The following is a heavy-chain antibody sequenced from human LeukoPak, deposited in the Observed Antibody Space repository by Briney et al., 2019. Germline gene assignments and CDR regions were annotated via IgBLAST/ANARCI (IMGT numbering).Heavy chain of an antibody. CDR1: GYTFTSYG. J-gene: IGHJ6*02. CDR2: IIPIFGTA. V-gene: IGHV1-69*13. Sequence: SVKVSCKASGYTFTSYGISWVRQAPGQGLEWMGGIIPIFGTADYAQKFQGRATITADESTSTAYMEVSSLRSEDTAAYYCARGAVGYGDSYNYYNMDVWGQGTTVTVSS. D-gene: IGHD4-17*01. CDR3: ARGAVGYGDSYNYYNMDV.